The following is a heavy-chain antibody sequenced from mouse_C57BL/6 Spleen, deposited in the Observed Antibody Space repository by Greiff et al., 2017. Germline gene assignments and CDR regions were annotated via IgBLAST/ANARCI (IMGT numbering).Heavy chain of an antibody. V-gene: IGHV1-18*01. D-gene: IGHD2-5*01. CDR1: GYTFTDYN. Sequence: EVQLQQSGPELVKPGASVKIPCKASGYTFTDYNMDWVKQSHGKSLEWIGDINPNNGGTIYNQKFKGKATLTVDKSSSTAYMELRSLTSEDTVVYYCARSGGPYDSNYGYAMDYWGQGTSVTVSS. CDR2: INPNNGGT. J-gene: IGHJ4*01. CDR3: ARSGGPYDSNYGYAMDY.